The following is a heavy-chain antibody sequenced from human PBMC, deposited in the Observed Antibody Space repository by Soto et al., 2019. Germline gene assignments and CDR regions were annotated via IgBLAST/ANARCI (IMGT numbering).Heavy chain of an antibody. Sequence: EVQLVETGGGLIQPGGSLRLSCAASGFTVSSNYMSWVRQAPGKGLEWVSVIYSGGSTYYADSVKGRFTISRDNSKNTLYLQMNSLRAEDTSVYYCARWAWSIAAAGSFDYWGQGTLVTVSS. CDR3: ARWAWSIAAAGSFDY. D-gene: IGHD6-13*01. J-gene: IGHJ4*02. CDR2: IYSGGST. CDR1: GFTVSSNY. V-gene: IGHV3-53*02.